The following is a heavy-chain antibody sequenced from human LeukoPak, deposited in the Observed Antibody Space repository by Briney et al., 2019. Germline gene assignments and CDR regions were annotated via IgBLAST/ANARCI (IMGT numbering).Heavy chain of an antibody. CDR2: IYSGGST. Sequence: GGSLRLSCAASGFTVSSNYMSWVRQAPGKGLEWVSVIYSGGSTYYADSVKGRFTISRDNSKNTLYLQMNSLRAEDTAVYYCARATGPIAARPFYYYGMDVWGQGTTVTVSS. D-gene: IGHD6-6*01. CDR1: GFTVSSNY. J-gene: IGHJ6*02. V-gene: IGHV3-53*01. CDR3: ARATGPIAARPFYYYGMDV.